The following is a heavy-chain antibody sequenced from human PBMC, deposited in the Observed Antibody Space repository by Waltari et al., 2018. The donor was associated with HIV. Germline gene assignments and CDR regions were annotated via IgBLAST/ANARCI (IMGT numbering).Heavy chain of an antibody. CDR2: IYRSGEI. CDR1: GFSVKTEF. J-gene: IGHJ5*02. Sequence: LSTGGILVRPGGSLTLPCRVSGFSVKTEFITWVRQSPRRGLEWVGIIYRSGEIYSADPVRGRLALSRDTSGNRVYLQLNSVNFDDSASYFCAKGVRFLGPWSQGTPVTVSS. V-gene: IGHV3-53*02. CDR3: AKGVRFLGP.